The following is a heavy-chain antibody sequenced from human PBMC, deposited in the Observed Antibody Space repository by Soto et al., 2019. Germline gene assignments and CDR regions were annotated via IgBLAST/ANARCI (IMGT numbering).Heavy chain of an antibody. CDR3: ASHLYDPSGYHYLTLYYFDF. CDR1: GFTFSSYS. D-gene: IGHD3-22*01. V-gene: IGHV3-21*04. Sequence: PGGSLRLSCAASGFTFSSYSMNWGRQAPGKGLEWVSSISSSSSYIYYADSFKGRFTISRDNSKSNLFLQMNSLRAEDTAVYYCASHLYDPSGYHYLTLYYFDFWGQGNVVTVSS. CDR2: ISSSSSYI. J-gene: IGHJ4*02.